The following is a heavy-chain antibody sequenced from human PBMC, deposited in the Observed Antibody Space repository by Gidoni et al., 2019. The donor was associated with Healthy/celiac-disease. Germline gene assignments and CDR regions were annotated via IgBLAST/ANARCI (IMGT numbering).Heavy chain of an antibody. V-gene: IGHV3-48*02. D-gene: IGHD2-15*01. CDR3: ARDWIWGYCSGGSCPSVPFDY. J-gene: IGHJ4*02. CDR2: ISSSSSTI. Sequence: FSSYSMNWVRQAQGKGLDWVSYISSSSSTIYYADSVKGRFTISRDNAKTSLYLQMNSLRDEDTSVYYCARDWIWGYCSGGSCPSVPFDYWGQGTLVPVSS. CDR1: FSSYS.